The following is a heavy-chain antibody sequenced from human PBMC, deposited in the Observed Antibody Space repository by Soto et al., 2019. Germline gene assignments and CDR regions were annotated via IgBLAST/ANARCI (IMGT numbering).Heavy chain of an antibody. CDR2: ISSSSSYI. Sequence: PGESLKISCAASVFTFSSYSMNWVRQAPGKGLEWVSSISSSSSYIYYADSVKGRFTISRDNAKNSLYLQMNSLRAEDTAVYYCARDLRPKSLTYYYGSGSSSHGMDVWGQGTTVTVSS. D-gene: IGHD3-10*01. CDR1: VFTFSSYS. CDR3: ARDLRPKSLTYYYGSGSSSHGMDV. J-gene: IGHJ6*02. V-gene: IGHV3-21*01.